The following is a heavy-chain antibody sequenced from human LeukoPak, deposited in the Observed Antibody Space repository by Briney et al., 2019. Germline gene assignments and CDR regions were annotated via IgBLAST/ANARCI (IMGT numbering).Heavy chain of an antibody. V-gene: IGHV3-48*04. CDR1: GFTFSSYS. CDR3: ARDVYYYDSSGDDAFDI. J-gene: IGHJ3*02. Sequence: GGSLRLSCAASGFTFSSYSMNWVRQAPGKGLEWVSYISSSSSTIYYADSVKGRFTISRDNAKNSLYLQMNSLRAEDTAVYYCARDVYYYDSSGDDAFDIWGQGTMVTVSS. D-gene: IGHD3-22*01. CDR2: ISSSSSTI.